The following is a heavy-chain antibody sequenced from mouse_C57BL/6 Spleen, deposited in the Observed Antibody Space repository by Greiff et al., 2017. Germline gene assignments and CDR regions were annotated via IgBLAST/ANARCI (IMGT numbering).Heavy chain of an antibody. J-gene: IGHJ1*03. CDR2: IYPGSGST. Sequence: VQLQQPGAELVKPGASVKMSCKASGYTFTSYWITWVKQRPGQGLEWIGDIYPGSGSTNYNEKFTSQATLTVDTSSSTAYMQRSSLTSEDAAVYYSARKGVISTVDFLTYWYFDDWGTGTTVTVAS. CDR3: ARKGVISTVDFLTYWYFDD. CDR1: GYTFTSYW. D-gene: IGHD1-1*01. V-gene: IGHV1-55*01.